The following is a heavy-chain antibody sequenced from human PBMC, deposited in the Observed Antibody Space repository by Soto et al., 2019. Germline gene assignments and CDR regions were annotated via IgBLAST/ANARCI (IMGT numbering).Heavy chain of an antibody. CDR1: GGSFSGYY. V-gene: IGHV4-34*01. CDR2: INHSGST. CDR3: ACSRPRKGHGCTNCGGWFDP. D-gene: IGHD3-3*01. Sequence: QVQLQQWGAGLLKPSETLSLTCAVYGGSFSGYYWSWIRQPPGKGLEWIGEINHSGSTNYNPSLKSRVTISVDTSKNQFSLKLSSVTAADTAVYYCACSRPRKGHGCTNCGGWFDPWGQGTLVTVSS. J-gene: IGHJ5*02.